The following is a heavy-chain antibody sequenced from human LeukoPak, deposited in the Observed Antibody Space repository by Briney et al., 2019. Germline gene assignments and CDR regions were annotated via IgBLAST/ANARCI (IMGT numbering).Heavy chain of an antibody. J-gene: IGHJ4*02. Sequence: GASVKVSCKASGGTFSSYAISWVRQAPGQGLEWMGGIIPIFGTANYAQKFQGRVTITADESTSTAYMELSSLRSDDTAVYYCARSRVGASLVYFDYWGQGTLVTVSS. V-gene: IGHV1-69*13. D-gene: IGHD1-26*01. CDR3: ARSRVGASLVYFDY. CDR1: GGTFSSYA. CDR2: IIPIFGTA.